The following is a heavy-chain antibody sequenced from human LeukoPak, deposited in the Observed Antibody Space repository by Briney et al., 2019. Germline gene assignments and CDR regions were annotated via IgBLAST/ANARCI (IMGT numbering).Heavy chain of an antibody. D-gene: IGHD3-22*01. CDR1: GFTFSDYY. CDR2: ISSSGSTI. V-gene: IGHV3-11*01. CDR3: ARGVNYYDSISVY. Sequence: PGGSLRLSCAASGFTFSDYYMSWIRQALGKGLEWVSYISSSGSTIYYADSVKGRFSISRDNAKNSLYLQTNSLRAEDTAVYYCARGVNYYDSISVYWGQGTLVTVSS. J-gene: IGHJ4*02.